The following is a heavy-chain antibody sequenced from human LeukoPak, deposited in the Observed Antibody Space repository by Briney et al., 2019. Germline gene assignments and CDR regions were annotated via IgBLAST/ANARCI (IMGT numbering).Heavy chain of an antibody. V-gene: IGHV4-59*08. CDR1: GGSISSYY. CDR3: ARHEVYARYYGMDV. CDR2: IYYSGST. J-gene: IGHJ6*02. D-gene: IGHD2-8*01. Sequence: SETLFLTCTVSGGSISSYYWSWIRQPPGKGLEWIGYIYYSGSTNYNPSLKSRVTISIDTSKNQFSLKLSSVTAADTAVYYCARHEVYARYYGMDVWGQGTTVTVSS.